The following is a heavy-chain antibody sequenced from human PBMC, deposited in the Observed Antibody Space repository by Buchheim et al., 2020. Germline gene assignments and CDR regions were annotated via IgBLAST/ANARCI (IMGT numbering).Heavy chain of an antibody. D-gene: IGHD3-22*01. V-gene: IGHV3-74*01. CDR2: INSDGSST. Sequence: EVQLVESGGGLVQPGGSLRLSCAASGFTFSSYWMHWVRQAPGKGLVWVSRINSDGSSTSYADSVKGRFTISRDNAKNTLYLQMNSLRAEDTAVYYCASIRENYYDSLGYYYGMDVWGQGTT. CDR1: GFTFSSYW. CDR3: ASIRENYYDSLGYYYGMDV. J-gene: IGHJ6*02.